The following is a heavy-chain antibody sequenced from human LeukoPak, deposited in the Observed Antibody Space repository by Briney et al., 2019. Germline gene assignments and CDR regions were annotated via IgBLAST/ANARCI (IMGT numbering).Heavy chain of an antibody. CDR3: AKGPMIVVVNA. D-gene: IGHD3-22*01. CDR1: GFTFSSYA. J-gene: IGHJ5*02. V-gene: IGHV3-23*01. CDR2: ISGSGGST. Sequence: GGSLRLSCAASGFTFSSYAMSWVRQAPGKGLERVSAISGSGGSTYYADSVKGRFTISRDNSKNTLYLQMNSLRAEDTAVYYCAKGPMIVVVNAWGQGTLVTVSS.